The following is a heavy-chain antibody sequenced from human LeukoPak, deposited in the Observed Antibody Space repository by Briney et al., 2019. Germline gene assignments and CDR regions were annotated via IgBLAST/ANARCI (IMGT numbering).Heavy chain of an antibody. CDR1: GGSISSYY. CDR2: IYYSGST. CDR3: ARVGASSSSWYYFDY. Sequence: SETLSLTCTVSGGSISSYYWSWIRQPPGKGLEWIGYIYYSGSTNYNPSLKSRVTISVDTSKNQFSLKLSSVTAADTAVYYCARVGASSSSWYYFDYWGQGTLVTVSS. D-gene: IGHD6-13*01. V-gene: IGHV4-59*01. J-gene: IGHJ4*02.